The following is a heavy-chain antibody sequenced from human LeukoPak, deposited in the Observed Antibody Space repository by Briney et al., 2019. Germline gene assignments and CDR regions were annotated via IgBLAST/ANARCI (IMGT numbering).Heavy chain of an antibody. D-gene: IGHD3-10*01. CDR1: GLAFSSYA. V-gene: IGHV3-23*01. J-gene: IGHJ4*02. CDR2: ISGSGGST. Sequence: PGGALRLSCAASGLAFSSYAMSWVRQAPGKGLEWVSAISGSGGSTYYADSVKGRFTISRDNSKNTLYLQMNSLRAEDTAVYYCAKDGSGSYYRDYFDYWGQGTLVTVSS. CDR3: AKDGSGSYYRDYFDY.